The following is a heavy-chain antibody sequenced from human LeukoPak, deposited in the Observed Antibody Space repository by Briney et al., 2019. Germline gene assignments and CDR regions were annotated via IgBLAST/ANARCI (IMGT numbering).Heavy chain of an antibody. J-gene: IGHJ6*03. CDR2: IYYSGST. V-gene: IGHV4-59*01. D-gene: IGHD3-10*01. CDR1: GGSISSYY. Sequence: SETLSLTCTVSGGSISSYYWSWIRQPPGKGLEWIGYIYYSGSTNYNPSLKSRVTISVDTSKNQFSLKLSSVTAADTAVYYCARANYGSGSYMDVWGKGTTVTISS. CDR3: ARANYGSGSYMDV.